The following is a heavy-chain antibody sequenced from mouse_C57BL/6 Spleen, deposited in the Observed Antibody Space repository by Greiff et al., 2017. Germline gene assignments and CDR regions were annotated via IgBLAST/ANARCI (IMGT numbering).Heavy chain of an antibody. Sequence: EVKVVESGGGLVQPKGSLKLSCAASGFSFNTYAMNWVRQAPGKGLEWVARIRSKSNNYATYYADSVKDRFTISRDDSESMLYLQMNNLKTEDTAMYYCVRQGGYDRFAYWGQGTLVTVSA. D-gene: IGHD2-2*01. J-gene: IGHJ3*01. CDR3: VRQGGYDRFAY. CDR1: GFSFNTYA. V-gene: IGHV10-1*01. CDR2: IRSKSNNYAT.